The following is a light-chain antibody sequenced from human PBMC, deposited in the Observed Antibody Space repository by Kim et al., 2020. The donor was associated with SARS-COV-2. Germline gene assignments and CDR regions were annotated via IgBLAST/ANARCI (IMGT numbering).Light chain of an antibody. CDR2: EVS. Sequence: QSFNISFTGTSIDVGSYNLVSWYQQHPGKAPKLMIYEVSKRPSGVSNRFSGSKSGNTASLTISGLQAEGEADYYCCSYAGSSTSVVFGGGTQLTVL. V-gene: IGLV2-23*02. CDR3: CSYAGSSTSVV. CDR1: SIDVGSYNL. J-gene: IGLJ2*01.